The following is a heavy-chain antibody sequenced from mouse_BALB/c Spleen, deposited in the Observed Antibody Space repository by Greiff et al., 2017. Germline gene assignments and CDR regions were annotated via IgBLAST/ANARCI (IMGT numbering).Heavy chain of an antibody. V-gene: IGHV1S81*02. CDR3: TRLGIYYGNLYAMDY. CDR2: INPSNGGT. D-gene: IGHD2-1*01. J-gene: IGHJ2*01. CDR1: GYTFTSYY. Sequence: QVQLQQPGAELVKPGASVKLSCKASGYTFTSYYMYWVKQRPGQGLEWIGGINPSNGGTNFNEKFKSKATLTVDKSSSTAYMQLSSLTSEDSAVYYCTRLGIYYGNLYAMDYWGQGTTLTVSS.